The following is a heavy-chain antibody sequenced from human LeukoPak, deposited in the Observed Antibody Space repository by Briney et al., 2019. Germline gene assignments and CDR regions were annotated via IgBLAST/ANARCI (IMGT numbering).Heavy chain of an antibody. CDR3: AKDGSRMGQQLVPGSYDY. J-gene: IGHJ4*02. CDR2: IKQDGSEK. D-gene: IGHD6-13*01. CDR1: GFTFSSYS. Sequence: GGSLRLSCAASGFTFSSYSMNWVRQAPGKGLEWVANIKQDGSEKYYVDSVKGRFTISRDNAKNSLYLQMNSLRAEDTAVYYCAKDGSRMGQQLVPGSYDYWGQGTLVTVSS. V-gene: IGHV3-7*03.